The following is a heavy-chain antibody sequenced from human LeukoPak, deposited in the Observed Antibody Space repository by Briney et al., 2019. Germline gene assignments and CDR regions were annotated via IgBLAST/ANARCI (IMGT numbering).Heavy chain of an antibody. J-gene: IGHJ4*02. D-gene: IGHD2-8*01. CDR3: SRENGAFSPFGY. Sequence: PSETLSLTCGVSGGSITTTNWWSWVRQFPEQGLQWIGEVSLEGVRNYNPPLTSRVTMSLDRAKNLLSLHLNPVTAADTAVYYCSRENGAFSPFGYWGQGILVTV. CDR2: VSLEGVR. V-gene: IGHV4-4*02. CDR1: GGSITTTNW.